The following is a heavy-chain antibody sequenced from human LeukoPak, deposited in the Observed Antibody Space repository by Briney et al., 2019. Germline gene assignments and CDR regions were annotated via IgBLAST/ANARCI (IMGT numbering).Heavy chain of an antibody. CDR2: VYPGDSDA. V-gene: IGHV5-51*01. CDR3: ARPLTYYYDSSGYDAFDI. CDR1: GYKFTNYW. Sequence: GESLKISCKGSGYKFTNYWIGWVRQMPGKGLEWMGSVYPGDSDARYSPSFQGQVTVSADKSISTAYLQWSSLKASDTAMYYCARPLTYYYDSSGYDAFDIWGQGTMVTVSS. J-gene: IGHJ3*02. D-gene: IGHD3-22*01.